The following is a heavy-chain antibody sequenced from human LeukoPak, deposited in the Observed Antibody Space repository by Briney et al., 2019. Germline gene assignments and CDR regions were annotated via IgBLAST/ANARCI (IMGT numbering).Heavy chain of an antibody. J-gene: IGHJ2*01. CDR3: ARQTGDLHLFDL. CDR2: IFHGGNT. D-gene: IGHD7-27*01. Sequence: SETLSLTCSVSGDSIISGYYWGWIRQPPGKGLEWIGSIFHGGNTYSNPSPKSRVAISVDTSKNQFSLKLTSVTAADSAVYYCARQTGDLHLFDLWGRGTLVTVSS. CDR1: GDSIISGYY. V-gene: IGHV4-38-2*01.